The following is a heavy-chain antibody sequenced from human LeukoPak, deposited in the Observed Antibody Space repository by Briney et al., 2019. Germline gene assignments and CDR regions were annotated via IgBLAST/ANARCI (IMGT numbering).Heavy chain of an antibody. J-gene: IGHJ4*02. CDR1: GFTCSNAW. CDR3: VRDVWGDRDSFFDY. CDR2: INTDGRST. V-gene: IGHV3-74*01. Sequence: GGSLRLSCAASGFTCSNAWMSWVRQAPGKGLVWVSRINTDGRSTSYVDSVKGRFTMSRDNAKNTLYLQMNSLRAEDTAIYYCVRDVWGDRDSFFDYWGQGTLVTVSS. D-gene: IGHD2-21*01.